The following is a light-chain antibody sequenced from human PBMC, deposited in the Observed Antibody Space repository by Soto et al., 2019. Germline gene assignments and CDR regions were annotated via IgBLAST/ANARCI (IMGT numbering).Light chain of an antibody. CDR1: QSISRW. Sequence: IQMPQSPSTLSASVGDTVTITCRASQSISRWLAWYQQKPGKAPKILISDASILENGVPSRFSGTGSGTEFTLTISNLQPDDFATYFCQQYNSFSRITFGHRRLLETK. V-gene: IGKV1-5*01. CDR2: DAS. CDR3: QQYNSFSRIT. J-gene: IGKJ5*01.